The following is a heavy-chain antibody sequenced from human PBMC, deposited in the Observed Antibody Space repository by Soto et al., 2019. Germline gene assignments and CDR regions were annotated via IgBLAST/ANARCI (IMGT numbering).Heavy chain of an antibody. CDR3: ARRAITKLGYYYGLDV. CDR1: GYSFTSYW. V-gene: IGHV5-10-1*01. Sequence: GESLKISCKGSGYSFTSYWITWVRQMPGEGLEWMGRIDPSDSKTNYSPSFQGHVTVSADQSISTAYLQWSSLKASDTAMYYCARRAITKLGYYYGLDVWGQGTTVTVSS. J-gene: IGHJ6*02. D-gene: IGHD1-20*01. CDR2: IDPSDSKT.